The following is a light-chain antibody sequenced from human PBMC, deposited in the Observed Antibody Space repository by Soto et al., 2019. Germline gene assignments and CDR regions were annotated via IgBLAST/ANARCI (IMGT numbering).Light chain of an antibody. CDR2: GNN. Sequence: QSVLTQPPSVSGAPGQRVTISCTGSGSNIGAGSDVHWYQQLPGTAPKLLVYGNNNRSSGVPDRFSGSKSATSASLAITGLQAEDEADYYCQSYDISLSGWVFGTGTKVTVL. CDR3: QSYDISLSGWV. V-gene: IGLV1-40*01. J-gene: IGLJ1*01. CDR1: GSNIGAGSD.